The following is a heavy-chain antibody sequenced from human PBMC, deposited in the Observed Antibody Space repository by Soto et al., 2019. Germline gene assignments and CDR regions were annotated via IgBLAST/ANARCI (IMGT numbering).Heavy chain of an antibody. V-gene: IGHV3-30*18. J-gene: IGHJ4*02. Sequence: GGSLRLSCAASGFTFSSYGMHWVRQAPGKGLEWVAVISYDGSNKYYADSVKGRFTISRDNSKNTLYLQMNSLRAEDTAVYYCAKMYDFWSGYYSAPDYWGQGT. CDR3: AKMYDFWSGYYSAPDY. D-gene: IGHD3-3*01. CDR2: ISYDGSNK. CDR1: GFTFSSYG.